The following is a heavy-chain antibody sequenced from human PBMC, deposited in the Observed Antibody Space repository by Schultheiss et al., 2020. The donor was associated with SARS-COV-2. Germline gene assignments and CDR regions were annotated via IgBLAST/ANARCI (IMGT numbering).Heavy chain of an antibody. J-gene: IGHJ4*02. CDR1: GGSLSGSY. CDR3: ARTAYCGGDCYPHLDY. D-gene: IGHD2-21*02. CDR2: INHSGST. V-gene: IGHV4-34*01. Sequence: SQTLSLTCAVSGGSLSGSYWTWIRQSPERGLEWIGEINHSGSTNYNPSLKSRVTISLDTSKNQFSLNLSPVTAADTADYYCARTAYCGGDCYPHLDYWGQGTLVTVSS.